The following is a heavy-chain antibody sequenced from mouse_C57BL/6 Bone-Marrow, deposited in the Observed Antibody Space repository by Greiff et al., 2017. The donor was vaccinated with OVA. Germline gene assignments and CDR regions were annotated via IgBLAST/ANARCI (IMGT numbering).Heavy chain of an antibody. D-gene: IGHD3-2*02. CDR2: INPNNGGT. J-gene: IGHJ2*01. V-gene: IGHV1-26*01. CDR1: GYTFTDYY. Sequence: VQLQQSGPELVKPGASVKISCKASGYTFTDYYMNWVKQSHGKSLEWIGDINPNNGGTSYNQKFKGKATLTVDKSSSTAYMELRSLTSEDSADYYCAKGTLRLPYWGQGTTLTVSS. CDR3: AKGTLRLPY.